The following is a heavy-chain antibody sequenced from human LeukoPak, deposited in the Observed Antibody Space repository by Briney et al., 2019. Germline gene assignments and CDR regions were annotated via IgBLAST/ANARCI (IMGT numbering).Heavy chain of an antibody. J-gene: IGHJ4*02. V-gene: IGHV1-18*01. CDR3: ARVELGWKRFDF. CDR1: GYTFADYG. D-gene: IGHD1-7*01. Sequence: GASVKVSCKASGYTFADYGISWVRQAPGQGLEWMGWVNCYNGHTSYAQNVKDRVTVTIDTHMRTAYMELTSLSSDDTAVYYCARVELGWKRFDFWGQGTPVTVSS. CDR2: VNCYNGHT.